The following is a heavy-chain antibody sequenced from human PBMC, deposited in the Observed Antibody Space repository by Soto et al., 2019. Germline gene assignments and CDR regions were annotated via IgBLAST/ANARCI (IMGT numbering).Heavy chain of an antibody. CDR1: GGTFSSYA. J-gene: IGHJ5*02. CDR2: IIPIFGTA. CDR3: ARDGGPPAGSPFDH. D-gene: IGHD6-13*01. V-gene: IGHV1-69*06. Sequence: SVKVSCKASGGTFSSYAISWVRQAPGQGLEWMGGIIPIFGTANYAQKFQGRVTITADKSTSTAYMELSSLRSEDKAVYYCARDGGPPAGSPFDHWGQRNLITVSS.